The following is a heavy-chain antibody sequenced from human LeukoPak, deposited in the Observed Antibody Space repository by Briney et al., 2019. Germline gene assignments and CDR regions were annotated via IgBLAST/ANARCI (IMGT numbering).Heavy chain of an antibody. CDR3: ASELTIAGPAFDI. D-gene: IGHD6-13*01. CDR1: GYTFTSYA. V-gene: IGHV1-18*01. J-gene: IGHJ3*02. CDR2: ISGYNGKT. Sequence: ASVKVSCKASGYTFTSYAMNWVRQAPGQGLEWMGWISGYNGKTKYAQKLQDRVTMTTDTSTTTAYMELRSLTSDDTAVYYCASELTIAGPAFDIWGQGTMVTVSS.